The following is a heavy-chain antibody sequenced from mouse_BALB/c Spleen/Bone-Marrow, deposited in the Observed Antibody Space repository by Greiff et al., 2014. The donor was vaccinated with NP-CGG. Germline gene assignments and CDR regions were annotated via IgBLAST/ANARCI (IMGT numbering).Heavy chain of an antibody. CDR1: GHAFSSSW. CDR2: IYPGDGET. J-gene: IGHJ4*01. V-gene: IGHV1-82*01. D-gene: IGHD1-1*01. CDR3: ATTVVAAMDY. Sequence: VQLVESGPELVKPGASVKISCKGSGHAFSSSWMNWVKWRPGQGLEWIGRIYPGDGETNYNGKFKGKATLTADKSSSTAYMQLSSLTSVDSAVYFCATTVVAAMDYWGQGTSVTVSS.